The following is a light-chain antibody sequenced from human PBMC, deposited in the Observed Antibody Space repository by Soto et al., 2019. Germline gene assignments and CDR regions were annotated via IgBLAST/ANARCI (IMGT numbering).Light chain of an antibody. V-gene: IGKV1-5*03. CDR2: KAS. CDR1: QSISKF. J-gene: IGKJ1*01. Sequence: DIQMTQSPSTLSASVGDRVTITCRARQSISKFLAWYQQKPGKAPRLLIYKASSLESGVPSRFSGSGSGTEFTLTISSLQPDDFATYYCQQFNNYWTFGQGTKVEIK. CDR3: QQFNNYWT.